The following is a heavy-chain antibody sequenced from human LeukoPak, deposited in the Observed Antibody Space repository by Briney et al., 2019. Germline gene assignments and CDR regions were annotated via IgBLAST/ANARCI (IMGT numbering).Heavy chain of an antibody. CDR1: AFTFTNFG. CDR2: ISSSGGNT. Sequence: GGSLRLSCAASAFTFTNFGMTCVRQAPGKGLEWVSGISSSGGNTYYADSVKGRFTISRDNSKNTLYLQMNSLRAEDTAIYYCAKGGSGSYYYYNGMDVWGQGTTVTVSS. D-gene: IGHD3-10*01. J-gene: IGHJ6*02. CDR3: AKGGSGSYYYYNGMDV. V-gene: IGHV3-23*01.